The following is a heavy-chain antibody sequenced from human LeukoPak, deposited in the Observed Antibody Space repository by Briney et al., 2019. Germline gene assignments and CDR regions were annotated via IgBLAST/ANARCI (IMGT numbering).Heavy chain of an antibody. CDR1: GYTFIAYG. D-gene: IGHD2-2*01. V-gene: IGHV1-18*01. CDR2: ISAYSDHT. J-gene: IGHJ4*02. CDR3: ARDRGPKYQLLY. Sequence: ASVKVSCKASGYTFIAYGLSWVRQAPGQGLEWMGWISAYSDHTDYAQKFQDRVTITTDTSTGTAYMEATSLTSEDTAVYYCARDRGPKYQLLYWGQGTLVTVSS.